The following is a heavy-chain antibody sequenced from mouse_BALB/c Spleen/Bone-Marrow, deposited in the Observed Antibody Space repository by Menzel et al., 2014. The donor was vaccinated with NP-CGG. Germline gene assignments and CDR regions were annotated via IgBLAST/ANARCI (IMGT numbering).Heavy chain of an antibody. V-gene: IGHV1-7*01. CDR2: INPSTGYT. CDR3: ARERYAGYYFDY. Sequence: VQLQESGAELAKPGASVKMSCKASGYTFTSYWMHWVKQRPGQGLEWIGYINPSTGYTEYNQKFKDKATLTADKSSSTAYMQLSSLTSEDSAVYYCARERYAGYYFDYWGQGTTLTVSS. CDR1: GYTFTSYW. D-gene: IGHD2-3*01. J-gene: IGHJ2*01.